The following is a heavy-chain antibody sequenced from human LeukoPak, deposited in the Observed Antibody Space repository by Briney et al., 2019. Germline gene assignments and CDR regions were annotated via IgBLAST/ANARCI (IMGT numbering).Heavy chain of an antibody. D-gene: IGHD1-26*01. Sequence: KTGGSLRLSCAASSLTSSAYYMNWIRQAPGKGLEWVSDINSSGSTIHYADSVKGRFTISTDNAKNSLYLQMNSLRAEDTAEYYCARSQSSGSYFFDYWGQGTLVTVSS. CDR3: ARSQSSGSYFFDY. CDR2: INSSGSTI. CDR1: SLTSSAYY. J-gene: IGHJ4*02. V-gene: IGHV3-11*04.